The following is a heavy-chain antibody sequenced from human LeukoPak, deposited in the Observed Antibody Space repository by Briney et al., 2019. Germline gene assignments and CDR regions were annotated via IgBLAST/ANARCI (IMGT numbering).Heavy chain of an antibody. D-gene: IGHD6-13*01. J-gene: IGHJ3*02. CDR2: IYTSGST. CDR1: GGSISSGSYY. Sequence: SETLSLTCTVSGGSISSGSYYWSWIRQPAGKGLEWIGRIYTSGSTNYNPSLKSRVTISVDTSKNQFSLKLSSVTAADTAVYYCARQGYSSSWYGAFDIWGQGTMVTVSS. CDR3: ARQGYSSSWYGAFDI. V-gene: IGHV4-61*02.